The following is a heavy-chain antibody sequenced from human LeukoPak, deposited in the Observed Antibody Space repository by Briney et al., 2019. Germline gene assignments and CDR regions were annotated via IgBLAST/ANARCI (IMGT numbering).Heavy chain of an antibody. Sequence: PSETLSLTCTVSGGSISSSSYYWGWIRQPPGKGLEWIGSIYYSGSTYYNPSLKSRVTISVDTSKNQFSLKLSSVTAADTAVYYCARDLRSSGYYAFDYWGQGTLVTVSS. D-gene: IGHD3-22*01. CDR3: ARDLRSSGYYAFDY. V-gene: IGHV4-39*07. CDR2: IYYSGST. CDR1: GGSISSSSYY. J-gene: IGHJ4*02.